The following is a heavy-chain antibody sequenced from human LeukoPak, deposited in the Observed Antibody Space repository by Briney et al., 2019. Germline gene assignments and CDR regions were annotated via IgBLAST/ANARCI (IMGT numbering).Heavy chain of an antibody. J-gene: IGHJ4*02. Sequence: ASVKVSCKAYGYTFTSYAMHWVRQAPGQSLEWMGWINAGNGNTRYSQKFQGRVTITRDTSASTAYMELSSLRSEDTAVYYCAREENSSGWYSDDYWGQGTLVTVSS. D-gene: IGHD6-19*01. V-gene: IGHV1-3*01. CDR2: INAGNGNT. CDR3: AREENSSGWYSDDY. CDR1: GYTFTSYA.